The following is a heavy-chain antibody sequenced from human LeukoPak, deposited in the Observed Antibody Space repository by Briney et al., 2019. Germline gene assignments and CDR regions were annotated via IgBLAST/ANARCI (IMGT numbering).Heavy chain of an antibody. D-gene: IGHD5-24*01. Sequence: PGGSLRLSCAASGFTLSSCSMHWVRQAPGKGLVWVSRFSSDGSSTSYADSVKGRFTISRDNAKNTLYLQMNSLRADDTAVYYCTRSRDGYIDYWGQGTLVTVSS. CDR3: TRSRDGYIDY. CDR2: FSSDGSST. V-gene: IGHV3-74*01. J-gene: IGHJ4*02. CDR1: GFTLSSCS.